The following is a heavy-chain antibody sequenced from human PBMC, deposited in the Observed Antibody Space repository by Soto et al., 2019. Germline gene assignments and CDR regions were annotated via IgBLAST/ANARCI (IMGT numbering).Heavy chain of an antibody. Sequence: QVQLVESGGGVVQPGGSLRLSCAVSGILFRSYGMHWVRQAPGKGLEWVAFISYDGSNKYYADSVKGRFTISRDNSKSTLFLQMSSLRPEDTAVYYCATDRVKGDGYSFDYWGQGTLVTVSS. V-gene: IGHV3-30*03. CDR3: ATDRVKGDGYSFDY. CDR2: ISYDGSNK. J-gene: IGHJ4*02. D-gene: IGHD5-12*01. CDR1: GILFRSYG.